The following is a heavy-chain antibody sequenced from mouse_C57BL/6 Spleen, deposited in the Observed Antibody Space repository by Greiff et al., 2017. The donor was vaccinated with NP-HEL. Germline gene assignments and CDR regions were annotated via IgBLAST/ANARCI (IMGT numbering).Heavy chain of an antibody. CDR1: GYTFTSYW. V-gene: IGHV1-52*01. CDR2: IDPSDSET. Sequence: QVQLKQPGAELVRPGSSVKLSCKASGYTFTSYWMHWVKQRPIQGLEWIGNIDPSDSETHYNQKFKDKATLTVDKSSSTAYMQLSSLTSEDSAVYYCARSGYSNFWYFDVWGTGTTVTVSS. CDR3: ARSGYSNFWYFDV. J-gene: IGHJ1*03. D-gene: IGHD2-5*01.